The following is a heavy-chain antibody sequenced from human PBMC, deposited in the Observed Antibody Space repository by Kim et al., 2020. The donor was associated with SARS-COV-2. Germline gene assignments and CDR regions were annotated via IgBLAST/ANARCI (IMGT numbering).Heavy chain of an antibody. J-gene: IGHJ4*02. CDR3: AREVDSSGWVGFDY. V-gene: IGHV4-31*03. D-gene: IGHD3-22*01. CDR2: IYYSGST. CDR1: GGSISSGGYY. Sequence: SETLSLTCTVSGGSISSGGYYWSWIRQHPGKGLEWIGYIYYSGSTYYNPSLKSRVTISVDTSKNQFSLKLSSVTAADTAVYYCAREVDSSGWVGFDYWGQGTLVTVSS.